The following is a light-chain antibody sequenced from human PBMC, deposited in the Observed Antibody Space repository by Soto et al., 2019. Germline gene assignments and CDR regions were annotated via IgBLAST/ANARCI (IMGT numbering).Light chain of an antibody. Sequence: QAVVTQEPSLTVSPGGTVTFTCGSSTGAVTSGHYPYWFQQKPGQAPRTLIYDTNNKQSWTPARFSGSLLGGKAALTLSGAQPEDEAEYYCLLSYSGARAGVFGGGTKLTVL. J-gene: IGLJ3*02. CDR1: TGAVTSGHY. V-gene: IGLV7-46*01. CDR2: DTN. CDR3: LLSYSGARAGV.